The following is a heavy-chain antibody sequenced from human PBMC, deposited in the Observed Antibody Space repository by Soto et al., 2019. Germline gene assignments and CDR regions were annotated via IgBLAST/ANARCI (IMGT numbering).Heavy chain of an antibody. CDR2: INGKGDGA. D-gene: IGHD2-15*01. Sequence: EVQVVESGGTVVRPGGSLRLACEASGFTFDDYGVSWVRQVSGSVLEWVSSINGKGDGAGYGDSVKGRFSIARDKAKNSLYLPMNSLRAEDTALYSDATCSGASSNSHYDYMDVWGTGTTVTVSS. J-gene: IGHJ6*03. V-gene: IGHV3-20*04. CDR1: GFTFDDYG. CDR3: ATCSGASSNSHYDYMDV.